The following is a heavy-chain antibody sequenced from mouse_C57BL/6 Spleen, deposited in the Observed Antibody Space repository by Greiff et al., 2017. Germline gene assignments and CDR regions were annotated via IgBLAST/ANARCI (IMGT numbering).Heavy chain of an antibody. J-gene: IGHJ1*03. CDR2: IDPSDSYT. Sequence: QVQLQQSGAELVMPGASVKLSCKASGYTFTSYWMHWVKQRPGQGLEWIGEIDPSDSYTNYNQKFKGKSTLTVDKSSSTAYMQLSSLTSEDSAVYYCASHYGSSPYWYFDVWGTGTTVTVSS. CDR3: ASHYGSSPYWYFDV. D-gene: IGHD1-1*01. V-gene: IGHV1-69*01. CDR1: GYTFTSYW.